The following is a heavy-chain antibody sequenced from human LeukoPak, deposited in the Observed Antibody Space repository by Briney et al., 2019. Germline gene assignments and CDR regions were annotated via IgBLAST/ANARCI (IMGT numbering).Heavy chain of an antibody. CDR2: IYYSGST. J-gene: IGHJ6*02. CDR1: GGSISSYY. Sequence: SETLSLTCTVSGGSISSYYWSWIRQPPGKGLEWIGYIYYSGSTNYNPSLKSRVTISVDTSKNQFSLKLGSVTAADTAVYYCARVNDRELGYYYYGMDVWGQGTTVTVSS. D-gene: IGHD1-1*01. CDR3: ARVNDRELGYYYYGMDV. V-gene: IGHV4-59*13.